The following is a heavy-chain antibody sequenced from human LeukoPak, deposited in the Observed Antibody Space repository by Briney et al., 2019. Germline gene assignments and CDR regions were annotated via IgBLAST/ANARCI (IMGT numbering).Heavy chain of an antibody. Sequence: SETLSLTCTVSDNSITIYYWTWIRQPPGKGLEWIGYIDHTGSTNYNPSLKSRVTISVDTSKNQFSLKLSSVTAADAAVYYCASLPPTYYYDSSGYFDYWGQGTLVTVSS. CDR2: IDHTGST. J-gene: IGHJ4*02. V-gene: IGHV4-59*01. D-gene: IGHD3-22*01. CDR1: DNSITIYY. CDR3: ASLPPTYYYDSSGYFDY.